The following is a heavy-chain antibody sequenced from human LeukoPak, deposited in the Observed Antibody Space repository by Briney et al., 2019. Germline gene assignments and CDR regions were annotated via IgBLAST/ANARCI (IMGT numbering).Heavy chain of an antibody. CDR1: GDTFTIQR. Sequence: ASVKVSCKAPGDTFTIQRIAWARQAPGHGLEWMGIINPSDGRPTYGQMFQGRLTMTRDTSTSTVYMELSSLRSEDTAVYYCARNNIGNGGWTGLGYWGQGTLVTVSS. CDR3: ARNNIGNGGWTGLGY. V-gene: IGHV1-46*01. D-gene: IGHD3/OR15-3a*01. J-gene: IGHJ4*02. CDR2: INPSDGRP.